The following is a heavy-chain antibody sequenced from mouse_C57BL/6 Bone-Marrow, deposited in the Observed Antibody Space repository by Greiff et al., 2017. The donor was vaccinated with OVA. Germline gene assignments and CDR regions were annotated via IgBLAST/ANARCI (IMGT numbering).Heavy chain of an antibody. V-gene: IGHV1-55*01. CDR3: ARKDLYYFYFDY. CDR1: GYTFTSYW. J-gene: IGHJ2*01. CDR2: IYPGSGST. Sequence: QVQLQQPGAELVKPGASVKMSCKASGYTFTSYWITWVKQRPGQGLEWIGDIYPGSGSTNYNAKFKSKATLTVDKSSSTAYMQLSSLTSEDSAVYYCARKDLYYFYFDYWGQGTTLTVSS. D-gene: IGHD1-1*01.